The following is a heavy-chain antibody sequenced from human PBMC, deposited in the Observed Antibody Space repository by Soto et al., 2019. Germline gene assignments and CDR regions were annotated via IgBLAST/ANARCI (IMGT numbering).Heavy chain of an antibody. CDR1: GFTFDTYA. D-gene: IGHD3-22*01. J-gene: IGHJ4*02. Sequence: GGSLRLSCAASGFTFDTYALSWVRQAPGKGLEWVSAIIGSGDITYYADSVKGRFTISRDNSKNTLYLQMNSLRAEDTAVYYCAKPVGYYDSSDFWGQGTLVTVSS. CDR2: IIGSGDIT. CDR3: AKPVGYYDSSDF. V-gene: IGHV3-23*01.